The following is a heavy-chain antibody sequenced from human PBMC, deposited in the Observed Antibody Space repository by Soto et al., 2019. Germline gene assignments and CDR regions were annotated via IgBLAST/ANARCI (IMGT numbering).Heavy chain of an antibody. V-gene: IGHV4-4*02. D-gene: IGHD2-8*01. CDR3: AREPMVLGYGMDV. Sequence: SETLSLTCAVSGDSISSSNWWSWVRQPPGKGLEWIGEIYHSGSTNYNPSLKSRVTISVDKSKNQFSLKLSSVTAADTAVYYCAREPMVLGYGMDVWGQGTTVTVSS. CDR2: IYHSGST. CDR1: GDSISSSNW. J-gene: IGHJ6*02.